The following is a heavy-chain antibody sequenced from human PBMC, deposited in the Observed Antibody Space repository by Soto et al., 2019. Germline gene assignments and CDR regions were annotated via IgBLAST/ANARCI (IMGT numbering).Heavy chain of an antibody. CDR2: IYPGDSDT. D-gene: IGHD3-3*01. Sequence: EVQLVQSGAEVKKPGESLKISCKGSGYSFTSYWIGWVRQMPGKGLEWMGIIYPGDSDTRYSPSFQGQVTISADKSISTAYLQWSSLKASDTAMYYCASTMYYDFWSGYHTAMDVWGQGTTVTVSS. CDR3: ASTMYYDFWSGYHTAMDV. CDR1: GYSFTSYW. J-gene: IGHJ6*02. V-gene: IGHV5-51*01.